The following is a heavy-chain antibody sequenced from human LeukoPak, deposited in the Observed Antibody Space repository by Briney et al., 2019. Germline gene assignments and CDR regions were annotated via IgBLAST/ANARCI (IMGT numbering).Heavy chain of an antibody. D-gene: IGHD5-18*01. Sequence: GGSLRLSCAAYGFSFGRYSMNWVRQAPGKGLEWVSSISSSSTYINYADSVKGRFTISRDNAKNSLYLQMNSLRAEDTAVYYCARGKYGYRDFEYWGQGTLVTVSS. V-gene: IGHV3-21*01. CDR3: ARGKYGYRDFEY. CDR2: ISSSSTYI. J-gene: IGHJ4*02. CDR1: GFSFGRYS.